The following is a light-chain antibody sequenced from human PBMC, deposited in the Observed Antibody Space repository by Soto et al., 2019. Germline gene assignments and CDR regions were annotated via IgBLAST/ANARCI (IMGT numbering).Light chain of an antibody. CDR2: WAS. CDR1: QSVLYSSNNKNY. Sequence: DMVMTQSPDSLAVSLGERATINCKSSQSVLYSSNNKNYLTWYQQKPGQPPKLLIYWASTRESGVPDRFSGSGSGTDFTLTISSLQAEDVAVYYCQQYYSTPLTFGGGTKV. V-gene: IGKV4-1*01. CDR3: QQYYSTPLT. J-gene: IGKJ4*01.